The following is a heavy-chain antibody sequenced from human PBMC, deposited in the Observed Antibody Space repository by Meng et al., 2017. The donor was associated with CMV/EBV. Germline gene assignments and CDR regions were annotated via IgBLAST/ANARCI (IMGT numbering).Heavy chain of an antibody. J-gene: IGHJ6*02. V-gene: IGHV3-21*01. D-gene: IGHD2-2*01. CDR3: ARELSCSSTSCYLLKANYYYYYGMDV. Sequence: GESLKISCAASGFTFSSYSMNWVRQAPGKGLEWVSSISSSSSYIYYADSVKGRFTISRDNAKNSLYLQMNSLRAEDTAVYYCARELSCSSTSCYLLKANYYYYYGMDVWGQGITVTVSS. CDR1: GFTFSSYS. CDR2: ISSSSSYI.